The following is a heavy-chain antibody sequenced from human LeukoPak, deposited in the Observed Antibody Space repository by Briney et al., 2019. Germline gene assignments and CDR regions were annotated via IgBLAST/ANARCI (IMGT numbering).Heavy chain of an antibody. CDR1: GYPFTSYG. J-gene: IGHJ1*01. CDR3: ARDSWRHAEYFQH. Sequence: ASVKVSCKASGYPFTSYGFSWVRQAPGQGLEWMGWISAYSGDTNYAQQFQGRVTMTTGASTSTAYMELRSLRSDDTAVYYCARDSWRHAEYFQHWGQGTLVTVSS. V-gene: IGHV1-18*01. CDR2: ISAYSGDT. D-gene: IGHD6-25*01.